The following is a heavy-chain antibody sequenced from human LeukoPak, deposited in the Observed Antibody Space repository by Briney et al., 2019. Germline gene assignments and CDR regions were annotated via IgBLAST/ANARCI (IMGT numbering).Heavy chain of an antibody. Sequence: SETLSLTCNVSGGSISTFFWTWIRQSAGKGLEWIGRIYMGTTYYNPSVESRATISVDTSNNRFSLKLTSLTAADTAVYYCARGTEMTSSSGYYSFDYWGRGSLVTVSS. D-gene: IGHD3-22*01. CDR1: GGSISTFF. CDR3: ARGTEMTSSSGYYSFDY. V-gene: IGHV4-4*07. J-gene: IGHJ4*02. CDR2: IYMGTT.